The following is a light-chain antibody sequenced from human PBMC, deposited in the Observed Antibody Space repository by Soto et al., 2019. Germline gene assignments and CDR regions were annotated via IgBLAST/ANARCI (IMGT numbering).Light chain of an antibody. CDR3: QQRCTWPRT. CDR2: DAS. Sequence: EIVLTQSPATLSVSPGERATLSCRASQSGCSYLAWYQQKPGQAPRLLIFDASNRATGIPATFSGSVSGTDLPLTIRSLEPDDVAVYCCQQRCTWPRTFGQGTKVEIK. J-gene: IGKJ1*01. V-gene: IGKV3-11*01. CDR1: QSGCSY.